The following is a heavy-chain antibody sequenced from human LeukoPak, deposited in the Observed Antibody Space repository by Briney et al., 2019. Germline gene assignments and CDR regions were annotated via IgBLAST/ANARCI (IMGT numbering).Heavy chain of an antibody. CDR2: INPDSGGT. J-gene: IGHJ4*02. CDR3: AREAISRGIIDY. CDR1: GYRFPGYY. D-gene: IGHD3-10*01. Sequence: GASVKVSCKASGYRFPGYYVHWVRHAPAQGLEWTGWINPDSGGTNVAQRFLGRAILTRDTSISTAYMELSRLTSDDTAVYYCAREAISRGIIDYWGQGTLVTVSS. V-gene: IGHV1-2*02.